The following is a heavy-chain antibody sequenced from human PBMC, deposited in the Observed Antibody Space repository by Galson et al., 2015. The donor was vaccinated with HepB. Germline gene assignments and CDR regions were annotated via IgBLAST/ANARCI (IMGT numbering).Heavy chain of an antibody. CDR1: GFTFSSFG. J-gene: IGHJ6*02. CDR3: AKEREIGVSRLQNVNHYGVTA. CDR2: ISFDGSNK. V-gene: IGHV3-30*18. Sequence: SLRLSCAVSGFTFSSFGMHWVRQAPGKGLEWVAGISFDGSNKYYVDSVKGRFTISRDNSKNTLHLQMNSLRPEDTAVYYCAKEREIGVSRLQNVNHYGVTAGGQGTTVTVS. D-gene: IGHD3-22*01.